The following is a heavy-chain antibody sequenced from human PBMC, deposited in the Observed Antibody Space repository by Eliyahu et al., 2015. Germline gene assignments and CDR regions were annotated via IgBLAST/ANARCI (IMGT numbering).Heavy chain of an antibody. D-gene: IGHD6-19*01. CDR2: IXSSGST. CDR3: AREGLAVAGDTGGYYFDY. J-gene: IGHJ4*02. V-gene: IGHV4-59*01. CDR1: GASISSYY. Sequence: QVQLQESGPGLVKPSEXLXLTCIVXGASISSYYWXWIRQPPGKGLXWIGYIXSSGSTKHNLSLXGRVTTSIDTSKNQISLKLTSVTAADTGVYYCAREGLAVAGDTGGYYFDYWGQGALVTVSS.